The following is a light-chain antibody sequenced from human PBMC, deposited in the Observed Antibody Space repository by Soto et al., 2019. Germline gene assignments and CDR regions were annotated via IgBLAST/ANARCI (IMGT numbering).Light chain of an antibody. J-gene: IGKJ4*02. Sequence: EIVMTQSPGTLSLSPGERATLSCRASQSLSSNYLAWYQQKPGQAPRLLIYGASSRATGIPDRFSGSGSGTEFTLTISRLEPEDFAVYYCQQYDSSPLTFGPGTKVEIK. CDR3: QQYDSSPLT. CDR2: GAS. V-gene: IGKV3-20*01. CDR1: QSLSSNY.